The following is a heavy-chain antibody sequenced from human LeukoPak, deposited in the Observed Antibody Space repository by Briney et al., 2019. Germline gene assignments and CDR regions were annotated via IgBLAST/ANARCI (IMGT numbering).Heavy chain of an antibody. CDR1: GGSISSGSYY. V-gene: IGHV4-61*02. D-gene: IGHD5-24*01. Sequence: ASETLSLTCTVSGGSISSGSYYWSWIRQPAGKGLEWIGRIYTSGSTNYNPSLKSRVTISVDTSKNQFSLKLGSVTAADTAVYYCARFPRSRDGYNVWDRGAFDIWGQGTMVTVSS. CDR3: ARFPRSRDGYNVWDRGAFDI. CDR2: IYTSGST. J-gene: IGHJ3*02.